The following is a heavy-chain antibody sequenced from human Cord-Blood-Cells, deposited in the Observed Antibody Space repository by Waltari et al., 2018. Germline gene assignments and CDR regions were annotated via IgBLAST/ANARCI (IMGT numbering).Heavy chain of an antibody. Sequence: QVQLQESGPGLVKPSQTLSLTCTVSGGSISSGGYYWSWIRQHPRKGLEWIGYIDYSGSTYCNPSLKRRVTISVDTSKNQFSLKLSSVTAADTAVYYCARYSSSWYNWFDPWGQGTLVTVSS. CDR3: ARYSSSWYNWFDP. J-gene: IGHJ5*02. V-gene: IGHV4-31*03. D-gene: IGHD6-13*01. CDR1: GGSISSGGYY. CDR2: IDYSGST.